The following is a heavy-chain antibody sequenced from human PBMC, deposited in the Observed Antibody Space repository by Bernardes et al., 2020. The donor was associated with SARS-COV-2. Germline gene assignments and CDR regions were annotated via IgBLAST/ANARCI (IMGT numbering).Heavy chain of an antibody. Sequence: SQTRSLTFAISGDSVSSNSAAWNWIRQSPSRGLEWLGRTYYRSTWHNDYAVSVKSRITISPDTSKNQFSLQLNSVTPEDTAVYYCTRDHGLFRRDHDVFDFWGQGTTVTVSS. CDR2: TYYRSTWHN. CDR1: GDSVSSNSAA. J-gene: IGHJ3*01. V-gene: IGHV6-1*01. CDR3: TRDHGLFRRDHDVFDF. D-gene: IGHD4-17*01.